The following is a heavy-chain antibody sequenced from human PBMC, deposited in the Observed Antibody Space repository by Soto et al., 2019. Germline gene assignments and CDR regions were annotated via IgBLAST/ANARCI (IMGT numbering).Heavy chain of an antibody. Sequence: GGSLRLSCAASGFTVSSYGMHWVRQAPGKGLEWVAVISYDGSNKYYADSVKGRFTISRDNSKNTLYLQMNSLRAEDTAVYYSAKEVVAVADIYYYYGMDVWGQGTTVTVSS. V-gene: IGHV3-30*18. D-gene: IGHD6-19*01. J-gene: IGHJ6*02. CDR3: AKEVVAVADIYYYYGMDV. CDR2: ISYDGSNK. CDR1: GFTVSSYG.